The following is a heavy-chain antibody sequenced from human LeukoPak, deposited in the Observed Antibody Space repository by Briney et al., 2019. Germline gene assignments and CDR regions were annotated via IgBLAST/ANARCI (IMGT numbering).Heavy chain of an antibody. Sequence: GGSLRLSCAASGFTLSSHTMNWVRQAPGRGLEWVSAISTNDIQYADSVKGRFTISRDNAKNSLYLQMNSLRAEDTALYYCARASTVTADGAFDIWGQGTMVTVSS. V-gene: IGHV3-21*04. CDR1: GFTLSSHT. D-gene: IGHD4-11*01. CDR2: ISTNDI. CDR3: ARASTVTADGAFDI. J-gene: IGHJ3*02.